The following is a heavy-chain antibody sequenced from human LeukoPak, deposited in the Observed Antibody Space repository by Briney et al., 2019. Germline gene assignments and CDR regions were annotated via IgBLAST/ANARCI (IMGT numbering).Heavy chain of an antibody. CDR3: ARGEDSMVRGVIIVDY. V-gene: IGHV3-21*01. J-gene: IGHJ4*02. CDR2: ISSSSSYI. CDR1: GFTFSSYS. D-gene: IGHD3-10*01. Sequence: PGGSLRLSCAASGFTFSSYSMNWVRQAPGKGLEWVSSISSSSSYIYYADSVKGRFTISRDNAKNSLYLQMNSLRAEDTAVYYCARGEDSMVRGVIIVDYWGQGTLVTVSS.